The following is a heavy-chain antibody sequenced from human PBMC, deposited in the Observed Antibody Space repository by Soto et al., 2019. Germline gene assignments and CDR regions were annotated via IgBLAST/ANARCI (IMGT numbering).Heavy chain of an antibody. CDR1: GYTFTSNG. CDR3: ARDRNHGLDN. Sequence: QVQLVQSGAEVKKPGASVKVSCKASGYTFTSNGISWVRQAPRQGLEWMGWISANSGNTNYAQKVQGRVIMTTETSTTTAYMELRSLRSDDTAVYYCARDRNHGLDNWGQGTLVTVSS. V-gene: IGHV1-18*01. J-gene: IGHJ4*02. D-gene: IGHD1-1*01. CDR2: ISANSGNT.